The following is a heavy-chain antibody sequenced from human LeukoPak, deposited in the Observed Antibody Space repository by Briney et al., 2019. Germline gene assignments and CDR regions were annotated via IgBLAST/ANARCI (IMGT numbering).Heavy chain of an antibody. V-gene: IGHV3-11*04. Sequence: GGSLRLSCAASGFTFSDFYMSWIRQAPGKGLGWVSYISSSGNSIYYADSVKGRFTISRDNAKNSLYLQMNSLRSEDTSVYFCATESSAALDYWGQGTLVTVSS. D-gene: IGHD6-13*01. CDR2: ISSSGNSI. J-gene: IGHJ4*02. CDR1: GFTFSDFY. CDR3: ATESSAALDY.